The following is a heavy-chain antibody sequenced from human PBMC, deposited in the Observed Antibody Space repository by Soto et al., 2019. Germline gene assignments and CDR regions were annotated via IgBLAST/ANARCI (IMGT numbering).Heavy chain of an antibody. CDR1: GFTFGDHY. V-gene: IGHV3-72*01. CDR2: TRKKANSYTT. Sequence: EVQLVESGGGLVQPGGSLRLSCAASGFTFGDHYMDWVRQAPGKGLEWVGRTRKKANSYTTDYAASVKGRFTISRDDSKRSLYLQMSSLKTEDPAVYYCARDLGGDDFDIWGEGTMVTVSS. CDR3: ARDLGGDDFDI. D-gene: IGHD3-16*01. J-gene: IGHJ3*02.